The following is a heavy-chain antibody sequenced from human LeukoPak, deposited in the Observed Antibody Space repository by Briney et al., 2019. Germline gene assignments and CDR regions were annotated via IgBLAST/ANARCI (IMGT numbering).Heavy chain of an antibody. J-gene: IGHJ6*02. CDR3: ARGYCSSTSCYWAYYYYYYGMDV. D-gene: IGHD2-2*01. CDR1: GYTFTSYD. CDR2: MNPNSGNT. V-gene: IGHV1-8*01. Sequence: ASVEVSCKASGYTFTSYDINWVRQATGQGLEWMGWMNPNSGNTGYAQKFQGRVAMTRNTSISTAYMELSSLRSEDTAVYYCARGYCSSTSCYWAYYYYYYGMDVWGQGTTVTVSS.